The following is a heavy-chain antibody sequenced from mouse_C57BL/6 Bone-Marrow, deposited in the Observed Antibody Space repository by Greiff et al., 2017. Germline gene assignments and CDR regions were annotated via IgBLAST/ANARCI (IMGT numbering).Heavy chain of an antibody. CDR2: IHPTSGST. Sequence: QVQLQQPGAELVKPGASVKLSCKASGYTFTSYWMHWVKQRPGQGLEWIGMIHPTSGSTTYNEKFKSKATLTVDKSSSTAYMQLSSLTAEDSAVYYCERGKVLLARHFDYWGKGTTLTVSS. D-gene: IGHD1-3*01. J-gene: IGHJ2*01. CDR3: ERGKVLLARHFDY. V-gene: IGHV1-64*01. CDR1: GYTFTSYW.